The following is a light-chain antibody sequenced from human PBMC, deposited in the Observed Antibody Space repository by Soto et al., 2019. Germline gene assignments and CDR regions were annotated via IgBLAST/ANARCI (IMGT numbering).Light chain of an antibody. J-gene: IGKJ1*01. CDR1: QDVSRY. CDR3: QQYHTSPLT. Sequence: EIVVTQSPATLSLSPGERATLSCRASQDVSRYLAWYQQKPGQAPRXLIYGASTRATGIPARFSGIVSGTDFTINISSLQLEDGELYDCQQYHTSPLTFGQGTKVDIK. CDR2: GAS. V-gene: IGKV3-15*01.